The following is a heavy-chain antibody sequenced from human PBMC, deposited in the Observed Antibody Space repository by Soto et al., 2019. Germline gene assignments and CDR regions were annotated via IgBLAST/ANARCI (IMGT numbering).Heavy chain of an antibody. CDR3: AHFNNFSGGSCRYYFTY. CDR2: IYWDDDK. CDR1: GFSLSTSGVG. V-gene: IGHV2-5*02. D-gene: IGHD2-15*01. Sequence: GPTLVNPTQTLTLTCTFSGFSLSTSGVGVGWICQPPGKALEWLALIYWDDDKRYSPSLKSRLTITKDTSKNQVVLTMTNMEPVDTATFYCAHFNNFSGGSCRYYFTYGGQGTLVTVSS. J-gene: IGHJ4*02.